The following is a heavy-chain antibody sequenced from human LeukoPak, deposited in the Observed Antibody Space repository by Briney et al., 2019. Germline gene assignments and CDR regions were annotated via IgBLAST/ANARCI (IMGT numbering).Heavy chain of an antibody. Sequence: SETLSLTCAVYGGSFSGYYWSWIRQPPGKGLEWIGEINHSGSTNYNPSLKSRVTISVDTSKNQFSLRLSSVTAADTAVYYCARVTGAAAGIYYYYYYMDVWGKGTTVTVSS. V-gene: IGHV4-34*01. CDR1: GGSFSGYY. D-gene: IGHD6-13*01. CDR2: INHSGST. J-gene: IGHJ6*03. CDR3: ARVTGAAAGIYYYYYYMDV.